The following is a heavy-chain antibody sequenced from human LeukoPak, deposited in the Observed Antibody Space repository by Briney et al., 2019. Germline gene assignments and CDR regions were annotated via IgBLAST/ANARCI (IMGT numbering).Heavy chain of an antibody. V-gene: IGHV1-2*02. CDR1: GYTFTGYY. J-gene: IGHJ6*03. CDR2: INPNSGGT. Sequence: ASVKVSCKASGYTFTGYYMHWVRQAPGQGLEWMGWINPNSGGTNYAQKFQRRVTMTRDTSISTAYMELSRLRSDDTAVYYCARAAKWSGYSYLYYMDVWGKGTTVTVSS. CDR3: ARAAKWSGYSYLYYMDV. D-gene: IGHD3-3*01.